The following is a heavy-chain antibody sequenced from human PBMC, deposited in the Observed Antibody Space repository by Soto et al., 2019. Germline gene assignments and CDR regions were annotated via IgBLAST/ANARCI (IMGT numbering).Heavy chain of an antibody. Sequence: SVTLSLTCAVSGGSISSGGYSWSWIRQPPGKGLEWIGYIYHSGSTYYNPSLKSRVTISVDRSKNQFSLKLSSVTAADTAVYYCARGPPFGYWGQGTLVTVSS. CDR3: ARGPPFGY. D-gene: IGHD3-10*01. CDR2: IYHSGST. V-gene: IGHV4-30-2*01. J-gene: IGHJ4*02. CDR1: GGSISSGGYS.